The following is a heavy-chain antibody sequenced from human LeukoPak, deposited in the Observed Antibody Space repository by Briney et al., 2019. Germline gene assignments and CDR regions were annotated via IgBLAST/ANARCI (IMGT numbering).Heavy chain of an antibody. J-gene: IGHJ5*02. CDR3: ARGLVLGVPAAILVNWFDP. CDR2: INPNSGGT. D-gene: IGHD2-2*01. Sequence: GASVKVSCKASGYTFTGYYMHWVRQAPGQGLEWMGWINPNSGGTNYAQKFQGRVTMTRDTSISTAYMELSRLRSDDTAVYYCARGLVLGVPAAILVNWFDPWGQGTLVTVSS. V-gene: IGHV1-2*02. CDR1: GYTFTGYY.